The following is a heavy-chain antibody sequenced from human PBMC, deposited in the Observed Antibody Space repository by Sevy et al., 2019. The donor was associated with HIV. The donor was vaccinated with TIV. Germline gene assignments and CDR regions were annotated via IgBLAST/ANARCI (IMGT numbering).Heavy chain of an antibody. D-gene: IGHD3-9*01. CDR1: GYTFTGYY. V-gene: IGHV1-2*02. J-gene: IGHJ6*02. CDR2: INPNSGGK. CDR3: ARLDILRYFDWLLGDYYGMDV. Sequence: ASVKVSCKASGYTFTGYYMHWVRQAPGQGLEWMGWINPNSGGKNYAQKFQGRVTMTRDTSISTAYMELSRLRSDDTAVYYCARLDILRYFDWLLGDYYGMDVWGQGTTVTVSS.